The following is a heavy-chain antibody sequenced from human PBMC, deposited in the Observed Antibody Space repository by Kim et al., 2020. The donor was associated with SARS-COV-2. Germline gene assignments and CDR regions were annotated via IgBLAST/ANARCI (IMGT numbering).Heavy chain of an antibody. D-gene: IGHD3-22*01. CDR3: ARERGGDDSSGYFAD. J-gene: IGHJ1*01. V-gene: IGHV4-59*01. CDR2: MYYSGST. Sequence: SETLSLTCTVSGGSISGFFWNWIRQPPGKGLEWIGYMYYSGSTNYNPSLESRVTISVDTSKNQVPLILRTVTAADTTAYYCARERGGDDSSGYFADWGQG. CDR1: GGSISGFF.